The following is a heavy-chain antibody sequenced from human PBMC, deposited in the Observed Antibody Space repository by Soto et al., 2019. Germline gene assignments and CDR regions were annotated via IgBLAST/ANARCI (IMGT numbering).Heavy chain of an antibody. V-gene: IGHV1-18*01. D-gene: IGHD6-19*01. CDR1: GYTFTSYG. CDR2: ISAYNGKT. CDR3: ARDYPISSGWYRCDY. Sequence: QVQLVQSGAEVKKPGASVKVSCKASGYTFTSYGISWVRQAPGQGLEWMGWISAYNGKTNYAQKLQGRVTMTTDTSTSTADMELRSLRSDDTAVYYCARDYPISSGWYRCDYWGQGTLVTVS. J-gene: IGHJ4*02.